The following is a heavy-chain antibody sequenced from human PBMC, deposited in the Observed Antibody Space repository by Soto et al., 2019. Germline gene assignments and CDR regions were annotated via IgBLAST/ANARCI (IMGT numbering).Heavy chain of an antibody. D-gene: IGHD3-3*01. V-gene: IGHV1-2*02. Sequence: QLHLVQSGAVVKKPGASVTVSCSASGYPVTAYYMHWVRQAPGRGLEWMGGINPATGAAKYTQTSQGRVNMTRDPATSKVFMEVSGLTSEDTAAFYCARGGGVGVAGSAAFDMWGQGTVVTVSS. CDR2: INPATGAA. CDR3: ARGGGVGVAGSAAFDM. CDR1: GYPVTAYY. J-gene: IGHJ3*02.